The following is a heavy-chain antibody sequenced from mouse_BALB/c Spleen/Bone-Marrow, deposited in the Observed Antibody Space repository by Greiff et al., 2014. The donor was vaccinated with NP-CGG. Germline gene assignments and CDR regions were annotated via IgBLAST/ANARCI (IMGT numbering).Heavy chain of an antibody. CDR2: INTNGGDT. V-gene: IGHV5-6-3*01. CDR3: ARGDDYVSWFAY. D-gene: IGHD2-4*01. J-gene: IGHJ3*01. Sequence: VQGVESGGGLVQPGGSLKLSCAASGFTFSSYGMSWVRQTPDKRLEFVATINTNGGDTYYPDSVKGRFTISRDNAKNTLYLQMSSLKSEDTAMYYCARGDDYVSWFAYWGQGTLVTVSA. CDR1: GFTFSSYG.